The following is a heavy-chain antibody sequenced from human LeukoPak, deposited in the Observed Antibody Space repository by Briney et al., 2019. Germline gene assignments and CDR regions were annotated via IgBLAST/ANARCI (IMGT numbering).Heavy chain of an antibody. CDR3: ARTLTMVRGVTPTFDY. CDR2: ISSSGSTI. CDR1: GFTFSDYY. Sequence: PGGSLRLSCAASGFTFSDYYMSWIRQAPGKGLEWVSYISSSGSTIYYADSVKGRFTISRDNAKNSLYLQMNSLRAEDTAVYYCARTLTMVRGVTPTFDYWGQGTLVTVSS. V-gene: IGHV3-11*01. D-gene: IGHD3-10*01. J-gene: IGHJ4*02.